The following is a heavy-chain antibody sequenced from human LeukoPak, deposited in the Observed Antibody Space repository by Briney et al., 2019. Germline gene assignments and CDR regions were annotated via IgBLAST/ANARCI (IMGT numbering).Heavy chain of an antibody. CDR3: ARAGGYYGSGSYYRKTYYFDY. V-gene: IGHV4-4*07. D-gene: IGHD3-10*01. Sequence: SETLSPTCTVSGGSISSYYWSWIRQPAGKGLEWIGRIYTSGSTNYNPSLKSRVTMSVDTSKNQFSLKLSSVTAADTAVYYCARAGGYYGSGSYYRKTYYFDYWGQGTLVTVSS. CDR1: GGSISSYY. J-gene: IGHJ4*02. CDR2: IYTSGST.